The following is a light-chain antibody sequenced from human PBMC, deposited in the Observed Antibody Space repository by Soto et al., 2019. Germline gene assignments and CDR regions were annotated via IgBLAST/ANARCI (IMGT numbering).Light chain of an antibody. V-gene: IGLV2-23*01. CDR2: EGS. J-gene: IGLJ3*02. Sequence: QSALTQPASVSGSPGQSITISCAGTSSDVGRNNLVSWYQQHPGKAPKLMIYEGSKRPSGVSNRFSGSKSGNTASLTISGLQAEDEADYYCCSYAGGNSWVFGGGTKLTV. CDR1: SSDVGRNNL. CDR3: CSYAGGNSWV.